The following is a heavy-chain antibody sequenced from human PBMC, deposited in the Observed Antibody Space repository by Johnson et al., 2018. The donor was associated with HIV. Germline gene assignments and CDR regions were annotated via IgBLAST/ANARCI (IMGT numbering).Heavy chain of an antibody. J-gene: IGHJ3*02. D-gene: IGHD6-13*01. V-gene: IGHV3-30*04. CDR1: GFTFSSYA. CDR2: ISYDGSNK. CDR3: ARVGQQGSAFDI. Sequence: QVLLVESGGGMVQPGRSLRLSCAASGFTFSSYAMHWVRQAPGKGLEWVAVISYDGSNKYYADSVRGRFTISRDNSKNTLYLQMNSLRTEDTTIYYCARVGQQGSAFDIWGRGTMVTVSS.